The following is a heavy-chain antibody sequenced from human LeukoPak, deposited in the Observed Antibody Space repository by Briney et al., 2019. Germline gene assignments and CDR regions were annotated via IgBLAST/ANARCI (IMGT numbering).Heavy chain of an antibody. V-gene: IGHV1-46*01. CDR3: ARSGRMEWLFY. J-gene: IGHJ4*02. D-gene: IGHD3-3*01. Sequence: ASVKGSCKASGYTFTSYYMHWVRQAPGQGLEWMGIINPSGGSTSYAQKFQGRVTMTRDTSTSTVYMELSSLRSEDTAVYYCARSGRMEWLFYWGQGTLVTVSS. CDR2: INPSGGST. CDR1: GYTFTSYY.